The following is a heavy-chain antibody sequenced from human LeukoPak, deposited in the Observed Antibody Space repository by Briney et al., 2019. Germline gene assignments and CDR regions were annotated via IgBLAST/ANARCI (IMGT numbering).Heavy chain of an antibody. Sequence: GGSLRLSCAASGFTFSSYAMHWVRQAPGKGLEYVSAISSNGGSTYYANSVKGRFTISRDNSKNTLYLQMGSLRAEDMAVYYCARAPCSSTSCYLYYFDYWGQGTLVTVSS. CDR1: GFTFSSYA. D-gene: IGHD2-2*01. CDR2: ISSNGGST. J-gene: IGHJ4*02. CDR3: ARAPCSSTSCYLYYFDY. V-gene: IGHV3-64*01.